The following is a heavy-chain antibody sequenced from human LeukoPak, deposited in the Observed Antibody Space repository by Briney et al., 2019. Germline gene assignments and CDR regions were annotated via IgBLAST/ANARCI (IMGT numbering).Heavy chain of an antibody. CDR1: GFTFSSYW. CDR3: TRAYIVAFDY. D-gene: IGHD2-21*01. V-gene: IGHV3-74*01. CDR2: ISSYGTST. J-gene: IGHJ4*01. Sequence: GGPLRLSCAASGFTFSSYWMHWVRQAPGKGLVWVSRISSYGTSTTYADSVKGRFTISRDNAKNTLFLQMNSLRAEDTAVYYCTRAYIVAFDYWGHGTLVT.